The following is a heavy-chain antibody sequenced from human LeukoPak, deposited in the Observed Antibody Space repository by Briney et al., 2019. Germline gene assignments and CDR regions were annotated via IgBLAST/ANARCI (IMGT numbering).Heavy chain of an antibody. Sequence: SETLSLTCTVSGASISSYFWNWIRQPPGKGLEWIGYVDYSGSTNYNPSLKSRVTISVDTSENQFSLRLSSVTAADSAMYYCARAGSGYSFDIWGQGTLVTVSS. J-gene: IGHJ3*02. CDR3: ARAGSGYSFDI. D-gene: IGHD3-3*01. CDR2: VDYSGST. V-gene: IGHV4-59*01. CDR1: GASISSYF.